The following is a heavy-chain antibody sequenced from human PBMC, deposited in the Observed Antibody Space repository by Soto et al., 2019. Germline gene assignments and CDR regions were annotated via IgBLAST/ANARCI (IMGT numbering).Heavy chain of an antibody. CDR3: ARGYYDSSGHLDY. J-gene: IGHJ4*02. V-gene: IGHV3-33*01. Sequence: GGSLRLSCAASGFTFSSYGMHWVRQAPGKGLEWVAVIWYDGSNKYYADSVKGRFTISRDNSKNTLYLQMNSLRAEDTAVYYCARGYYDSSGHLDYWGQGTLVTVSS. CDR1: GFTFSSYG. CDR2: IWYDGSNK. D-gene: IGHD3-22*01.